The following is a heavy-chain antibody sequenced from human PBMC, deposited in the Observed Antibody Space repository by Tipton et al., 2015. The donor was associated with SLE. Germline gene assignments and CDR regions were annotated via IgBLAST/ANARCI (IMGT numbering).Heavy chain of an antibody. J-gene: IGHJ4*02. CDR2: ISYDGSNK. Sequence: SLRLSCAASGFTFSSYAMHWVRQAPGKGLEWVAVISYDGSNKYYADSVKGRFTISRDNSKNTLYLQMNSLRAEDTAVYYCAREVPLNYDSSGPSGVWGQGTLVTASS. CDR3: AREVPLNYDSSGPSGV. D-gene: IGHD3-22*01. V-gene: IGHV3-30-3*01. CDR1: GFTFSSYA.